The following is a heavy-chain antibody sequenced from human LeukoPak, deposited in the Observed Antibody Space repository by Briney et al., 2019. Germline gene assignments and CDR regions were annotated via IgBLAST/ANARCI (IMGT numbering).Heavy chain of an antibody. V-gene: IGHV4-4*07. Sequence: SETLSLTCTVSGGSISSYYWSWIRQPAGKGLEWIGRIYTSGSTNYNPSLKSRVTMSVDTSKNQFSLKLSSVTAADTAVYYCARVVRYYDFWSASEGYYFDYWGQGTLVTVSS. CDR2: IYTSGST. J-gene: IGHJ4*02. CDR1: GGSISSYY. CDR3: ARVVRYYDFWSASEGYYFDY. D-gene: IGHD3-3*01.